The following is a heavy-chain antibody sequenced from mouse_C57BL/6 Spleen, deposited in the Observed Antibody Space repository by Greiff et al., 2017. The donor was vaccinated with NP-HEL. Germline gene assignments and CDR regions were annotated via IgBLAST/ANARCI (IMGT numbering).Heavy chain of an antibody. CDR3: ARGWGNYEYFDV. D-gene: IGHD2-1*01. Sequence: VQLQQPGAELVKPGASVKMSCKASGYTFTSYWITWVKQRPGQGLEWIGDIYPGSGSTNYNEKFKSKATLTVDTSSSTAYMQLSSLTSEDSAVYYCARGWGNYEYFDVWGTGTTVTVSS. CDR1: GYTFTSYW. V-gene: IGHV1-55*01. CDR2: IYPGSGST. J-gene: IGHJ1*03.